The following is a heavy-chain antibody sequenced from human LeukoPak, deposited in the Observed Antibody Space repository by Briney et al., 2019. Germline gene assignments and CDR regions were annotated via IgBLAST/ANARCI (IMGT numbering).Heavy chain of an antibody. Sequence: ASVKVPCKASGYTFTSYDINWVRQATGQWLEWMGIINPSGGNTNYAQKFQGRVTMTRDTSTSTVYMELSSLRSEDTAVYYCARGRTGSYYDSSGYFDYWGHGTLVTVSS. D-gene: IGHD3-22*01. CDR2: INPSGGNT. CDR1: GYTFTSYD. V-gene: IGHV1-46*01. CDR3: ARGRTGSYYDSSGYFDY. J-gene: IGHJ4*01.